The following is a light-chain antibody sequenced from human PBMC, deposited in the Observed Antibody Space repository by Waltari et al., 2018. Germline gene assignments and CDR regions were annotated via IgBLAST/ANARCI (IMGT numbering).Light chain of an antibody. V-gene: IGLV2-14*01. CDR1: SSDVGGYTY. CDR2: DVS. CDR3: SSYTSSSTLGVV. Sequence: QSALTQPASVSGSPGQSITIPCTGTSSDVGGYTYVPWYPQHPGKAPKLMIYDVSNRPSGVSNRFSGSKSGNTASLTISGLQAEDEADYYCSSYTSSSTLGVVFGGGTKLTVL. J-gene: IGLJ2*01.